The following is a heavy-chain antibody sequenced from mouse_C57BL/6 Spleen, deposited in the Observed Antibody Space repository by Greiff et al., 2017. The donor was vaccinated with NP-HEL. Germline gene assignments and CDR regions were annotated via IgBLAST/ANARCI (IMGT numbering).Heavy chain of an antibody. CDR1: GYTFTSYW. V-gene: IGHV1-52*01. CDR2: IHPSDSET. Sequence: QVQLKQPGAELVRPGSSVKLSCKASGYTFTSYWMHWVKQRPIQGLEWIGNIHPSDSETHYNQKFKDKATLTVDKSSSTAYMQLSSLTSEDSAVYYCARSDDGYGYFDVWGTGTTVTVSS. CDR3: ARSDDGYGYFDV. D-gene: IGHD2-3*01. J-gene: IGHJ1*03.